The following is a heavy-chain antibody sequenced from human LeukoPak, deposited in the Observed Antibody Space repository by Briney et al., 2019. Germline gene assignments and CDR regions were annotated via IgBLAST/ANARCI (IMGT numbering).Heavy chain of an antibody. D-gene: IGHD2-21*01. CDR2: IYYSGST. V-gene: IGHV4-31*03. CDR1: GGSISSGDSY. J-gene: IGHJ4*02. Sequence: SQTLSLTCTVSGGSISSGDSYWSWIRQHPGKGLEWIGYIYYSGSTYYNPSLKSRLTISLDTSKNQFSLKLSSVTAADTAVYYCARERSISAGRGFDYWGQGTLVTVSS. CDR3: ARERSISAGRGFDY.